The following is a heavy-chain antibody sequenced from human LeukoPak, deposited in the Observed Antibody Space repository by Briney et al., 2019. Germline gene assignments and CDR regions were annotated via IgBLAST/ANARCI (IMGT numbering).Heavy chain of an antibody. CDR1: GGSISRSY. CDR2: IYYSGST. Sequence: SSETLSLTCIVSGGSISRSYWSWIRQPPGKGLEWIGYIYYSGSTNYNPSLKSRVTISVDTSKNQFSLKLSSVTAADTAVYYCARAMYSGSYYYYYGMDVWGQGTTVTVSS. CDR3: ARAMYSGSYYYYYGMDV. D-gene: IGHD1-26*01. J-gene: IGHJ6*02. V-gene: IGHV4-59*01.